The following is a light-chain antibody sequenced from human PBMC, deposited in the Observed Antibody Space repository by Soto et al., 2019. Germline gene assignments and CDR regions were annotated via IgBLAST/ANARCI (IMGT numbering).Light chain of an antibody. CDR3: QQYNSNLYT. Sequence: DIQMTQSPSTLSASVGDIVTITCRASQSISSWLAWYQQKPGKAPKLLIYKASSLESGVPARFSGRRSGTEFTRNISSLQDDDVAPEYSQQYNSNLYTVGQGNKRASK. CDR2: KAS. V-gene: IGKV1-5*03. CDR1: QSISSW. J-gene: IGKJ2*01.